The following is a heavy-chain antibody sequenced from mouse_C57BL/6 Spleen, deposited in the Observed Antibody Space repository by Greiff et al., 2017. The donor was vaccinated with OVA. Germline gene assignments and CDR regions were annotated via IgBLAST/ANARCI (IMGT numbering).Heavy chain of an antibody. CDR3: ARGDDYGFAY. J-gene: IGHJ3*01. CDR2: IYPSDSET. D-gene: IGHD2-4*01. CDR1: GYTFTSYW. Sequence: QVQLKQPGAELVRPGSSVKLSCKASGYTFTSYWMDWVKQRPGQGLEWIGNIYPSDSETHYNQKFKDKATLTVDKSSSTAYMQLSSLTSEDSAVYYCARGDDYGFAYWGQGTLVTVSA. V-gene: IGHV1-61*01.